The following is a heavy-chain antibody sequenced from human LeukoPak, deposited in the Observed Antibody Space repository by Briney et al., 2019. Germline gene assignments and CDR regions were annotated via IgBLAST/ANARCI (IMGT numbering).Heavy chain of an antibody. Sequence: SVKVSCKASGGTFSSYAISWVRQAPGQGLEWMGGIIPIFGTANYAQKFQGRVTMTEDTSTDTAYMELSSLRSEDTAVYYCATEISSGIDYWGQGTLVTVSS. J-gene: IGHJ4*02. D-gene: IGHD6-19*01. V-gene: IGHV1-69*06. CDR3: ATEISSGIDY. CDR1: GGTFSSYA. CDR2: IIPIFGTA.